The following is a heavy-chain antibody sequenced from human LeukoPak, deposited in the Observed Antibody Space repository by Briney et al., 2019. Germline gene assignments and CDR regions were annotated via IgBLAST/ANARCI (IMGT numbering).Heavy chain of an antibody. CDR3: ARDVLMNDYGGNSGVSNYFDY. J-gene: IGHJ4*02. D-gene: IGHD4-23*01. Sequence: GRSLRLSCAASGFTFSSYGMHWVRQAPGKGLEWVAVIWYDGSNKYYADSVKGRFTLSRDNSKNTLYLQMNSLRAEDTAVYYCARDVLMNDYGGNSGVSNYFDYWGQGTLVTVSS. V-gene: IGHV3-33*01. CDR2: IWYDGSNK. CDR1: GFTFSSYG.